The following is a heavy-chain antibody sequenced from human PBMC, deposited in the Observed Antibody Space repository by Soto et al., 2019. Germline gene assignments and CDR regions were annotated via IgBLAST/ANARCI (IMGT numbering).Heavy chain of an antibody. D-gene: IGHD5-12*01. V-gene: IGHV1-69*01. CDR2: IIPVLGTT. CDR1: GGTFRTES. Sequence: QVQLVQSGAEVKKPGSSVKVSCEASGGTFRTESFNWVRQAPGQGLEWMGGIIPVLGTTDYAPRFRGRVTITADESTSTAYMEVGSLTYDDTAVYYCARATIGHVTRYYFDYGGQGTLVTVSS. CDR3: ARATIGHVTRYYFDY. J-gene: IGHJ4*02.